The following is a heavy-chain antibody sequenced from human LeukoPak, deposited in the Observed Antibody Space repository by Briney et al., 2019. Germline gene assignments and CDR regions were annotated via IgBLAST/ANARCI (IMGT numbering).Heavy chain of an antibody. D-gene: IGHD5-18*01. CDR1: GGSISSGSYY. Sequence: SQTLSLXCTVSGGSISSGSYYWSWIRQPAEKGLEWIGRIYTSGSTNYNPSLKSRVTISVDTSKNQFSLKLSSVTAADTAVYYCAGGLYSYVGDWFDPWGQGTLVTVSS. CDR3: AGGLYSYVGDWFDP. J-gene: IGHJ5*02. CDR2: IYTSGST. V-gene: IGHV4-61*02.